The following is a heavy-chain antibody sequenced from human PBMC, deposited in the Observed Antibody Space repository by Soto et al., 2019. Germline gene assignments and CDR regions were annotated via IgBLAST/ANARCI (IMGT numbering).Heavy chain of an antibody. CDR2: ISSSSSYT. V-gene: IGHV3-11*05. D-gene: IGHD3-22*01. J-gene: IGHJ4*02. CDR1: GFTFSDYY. Sequence: PGGSLRLSCAASGFTFSDYYMSWIRQAPGKGLEWVSYISSSSSYTNYADSVKGRFTISRDNAKNSLYLQMNSLRAEDTAVYYCARVPGITMIVAPRGFDYWGQGTLVTVSS. CDR3: ARVPGITMIVAPRGFDY.